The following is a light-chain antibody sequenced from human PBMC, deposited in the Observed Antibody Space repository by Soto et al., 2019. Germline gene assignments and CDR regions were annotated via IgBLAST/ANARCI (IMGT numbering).Light chain of an antibody. V-gene: IGLV2-14*01. Sequence: QSVLTQPPSASGSPGQSVTISCTGTSSDVGLYNYVSWYQQHPGKAPKVMIYEVTNRPSGVSTRFSGSKSGNTASLTISGLQAEDEAEYYCCSFTTGNTAYVFGTGTKLTVL. CDR1: SSDVGLYNY. CDR3: CSFTTGNTAYV. J-gene: IGLJ1*01. CDR2: EVT.